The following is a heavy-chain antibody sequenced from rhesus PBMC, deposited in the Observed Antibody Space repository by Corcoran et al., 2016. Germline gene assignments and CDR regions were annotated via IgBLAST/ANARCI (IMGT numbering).Heavy chain of an antibody. V-gene: IGHV4-106*01. Sequence: QVQLQESGPGLVKPSETLSLTCAVSGGSISDDYYWSWIRQPPGKGLGWIGYIYGSGGCTNYNPSLKNRVTISIDTSKNQFSLKLSSVTAADTAVYYCARDLSGSYPYFDYWGQGVLVTVSS. CDR2: IYGSGGCT. CDR3: ARDLSGSYPYFDY. CDR1: GGSISDDYY. J-gene: IGHJ4*01. D-gene: IGHD1-44*02.